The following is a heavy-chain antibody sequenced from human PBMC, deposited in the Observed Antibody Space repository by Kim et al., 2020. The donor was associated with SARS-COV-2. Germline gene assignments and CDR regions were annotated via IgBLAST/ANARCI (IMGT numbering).Heavy chain of an antibody. D-gene: IGHD2-2*02. V-gene: IGHV4-39*01. CDR2: FSYGGKT. Sequence: SETLSLTCTVSRASISSRTYYWGWIRQPPGKGLEWIGSFSYGGKTYYNPSLKSRVTISVDRSKNQFSLKLKSVTATDTAVYYCARRGAIAVVPPAIVAFDIWGQGTMVTVSS. CDR3: ARRGAIAVVPPAIVAFDI. J-gene: IGHJ3*02. CDR1: RASISSRTYY.